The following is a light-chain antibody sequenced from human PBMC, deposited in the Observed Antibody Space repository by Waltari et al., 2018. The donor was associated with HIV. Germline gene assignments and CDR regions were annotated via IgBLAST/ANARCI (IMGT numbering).Light chain of an antibody. V-gene: IGLV2-14*03. CDR3: SSYTSSSTRV. J-gene: IGLJ3*02. CDR2: DVS. CDR1: SSDVGGYNY. Sequence: QSALTQPASVSGSPGQSITISCTGTSSDVGGYNYVSWYHQHPGKAPKLMIYDVSNRPSVVSHRFSGSKAGTTASLTISGLQAEDEADYYCSSYTSSSTRVFGGGTKLTVL.